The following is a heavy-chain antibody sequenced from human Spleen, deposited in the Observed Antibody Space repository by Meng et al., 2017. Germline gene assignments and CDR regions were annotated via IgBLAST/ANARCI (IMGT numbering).Heavy chain of an antibody. CDR3: ARGTPVVTPRWLDY. CDR1: GGFFGRYY. CDR2: VNHSVNT. D-gene: IGHD4-23*01. V-gene: IGHV4-34*01. J-gene: IGHJ4*02. Sequence: QVQLQQWGVRLLKPSDTLPLTCRCYGGFFGRYYWSWLRQPRGKGLELIGEVNHSVNTNNNPSLKSRVTISVDTSKNQFSLNLSSVTAADTAVYYCARGTPVVTPRWLDYWGQGTLVTVSS.